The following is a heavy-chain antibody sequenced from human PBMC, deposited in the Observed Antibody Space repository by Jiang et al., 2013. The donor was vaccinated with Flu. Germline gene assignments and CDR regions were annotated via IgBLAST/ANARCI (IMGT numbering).Heavy chain of an antibody. CDR1: GYTFTGYY. Sequence: EVKKPGASVKVSCEASGYTFTGYYMHWVRQAPGQGLEWMGWINPNSGGTNYAQKFQGWVTMTRDTSISTAYMELSRLRSDDTAVYYCARMCRSCYPPDAFDIWGQGTMVTVSS. D-gene: IGHD2-15*01. V-gene: IGHV1-2*04. J-gene: IGHJ3*02. CDR3: ARMCRSCYPPDAFDI. CDR2: INPNSGGT.